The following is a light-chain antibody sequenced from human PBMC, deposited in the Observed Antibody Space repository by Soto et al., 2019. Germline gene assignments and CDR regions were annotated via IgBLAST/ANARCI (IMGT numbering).Light chain of an antibody. J-gene: IGKJ1*01. CDR2: GAS. CDR1: QSVSSN. V-gene: IGKV3-15*01. Sequence: EIVMTQSPATLSVSPGERATLSCRASQSVSSNLAWYQQKPGQAPRLLIYGASTRATGIPARFSGSGSGTEVNITISSLQSEDFAVYYCQQYNNWPPWTFGQGTKVEIK. CDR3: QQYNNWPPWT.